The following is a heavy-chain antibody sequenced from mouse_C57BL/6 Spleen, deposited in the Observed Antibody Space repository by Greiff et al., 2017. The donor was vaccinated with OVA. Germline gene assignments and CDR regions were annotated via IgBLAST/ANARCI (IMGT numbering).Heavy chain of an antibody. CDR3: ARGGYDYDEAWFAY. Sequence: EVKLVESGPGLVKPSQSLSLTCSVTGYSITSGYYWNWIRQFPGNKLEWMGYISYDGSNNYNPSLKNRISITRDTSKNQFFLKLNSVTTEDTATYYCARGGYDYDEAWFAYWGQGTLVTVSA. J-gene: IGHJ3*01. CDR1: GYSITSGYY. V-gene: IGHV3-6*01. CDR2: ISYDGSN. D-gene: IGHD2-4*01.